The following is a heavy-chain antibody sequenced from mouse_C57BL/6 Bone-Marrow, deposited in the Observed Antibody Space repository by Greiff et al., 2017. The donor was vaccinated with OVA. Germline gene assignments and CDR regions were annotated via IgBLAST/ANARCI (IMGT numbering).Heavy chain of an antibody. D-gene: IGHD1-1*01. V-gene: IGHV5-16*01. Sequence: DVKLVESEGGLVQPGSSMKLSCTASGFTFSDYYMAWVRQVPEKGLEWVANINYDGSSTYYLDSLKSRFTISRDNAKNIIYLQMSSLKSEDTATYYYARAFITTVNWYFDVWGTGTTVTVSS. CDR2: INYDGSST. CDR3: ARAFITTVNWYFDV. CDR1: GFTFSDYY. J-gene: IGHJ1*03.